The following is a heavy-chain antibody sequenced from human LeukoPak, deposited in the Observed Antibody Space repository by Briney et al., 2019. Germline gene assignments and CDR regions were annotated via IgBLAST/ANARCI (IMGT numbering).Heavy chain of an antibody. V-gene: IGHV3-7*01. J-gene: IGHJ4*02. Sequence: GGSLRLSCAASGFSFSAYWMTWVRQALGTGLEWVANINPAGSETYYVDPVKGRFSISRDNAKNLVYLQMNSLRAEDTAVYHCARFGYVAAVDVWGQGTPVTVSS. CDR2: INPAGSET. CDR1: GFSFSAYW. D-gene: IGHD2-15*01. CDR3: ARFGYVAAVDV.